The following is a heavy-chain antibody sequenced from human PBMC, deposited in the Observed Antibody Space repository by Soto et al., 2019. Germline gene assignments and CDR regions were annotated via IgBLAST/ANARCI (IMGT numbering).Heavy chain of an antibody. Sequence: PGGSLRLSCEASVFTFSGFDMHWVRQPTGKGLEWVSTIGTAGDTYYAVSVKGRFTISRDNAKNSLYLQMNSLRAEDTAVYYCARGGRYFDWPLFDPWGQGTLVTVSS. CDR3: ARGGRYFDWPLFDP. V-gene: IGHV3-13*01. J-gene: IGHJ5*02. D-gene: IGHD3-9*01. CDR1: VFTFSGFD. CDR2: IGTAGDT.